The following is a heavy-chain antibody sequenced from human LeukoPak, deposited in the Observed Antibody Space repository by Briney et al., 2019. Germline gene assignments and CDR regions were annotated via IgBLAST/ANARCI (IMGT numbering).Heavy chain of an antibody. J-gene: IGHJ4*02. CDR2: IYHTENT. D-gene: IGHD6-19*01. V-gene: IGHV4-38-2*01. Sequence: PSETLSLTCAVSGYSINIGYYWGWIRHAPGKGLDGIGCIYHTENTYYHPSLKSRLTISVDTSKHQFSLELSSVTGADTAVYYCAIGPGYGSGWYLYWGQGTVVSVPS. CDR1: GYSINIGYY. CDR3: AIGPGYGSGWYLY.